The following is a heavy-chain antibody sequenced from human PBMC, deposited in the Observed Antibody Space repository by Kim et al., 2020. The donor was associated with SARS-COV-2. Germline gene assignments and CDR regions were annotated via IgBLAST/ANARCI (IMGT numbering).Heavy chain of an antibody. V-gene: IGHV3-21*01. J-gene: IGHJ5*02. Sequence: DSVKGRFTISRDNAKNSLYLQMNSLRAEDTAVYYCATIAAAGPTPWFDPWGQGTLVTVSS. CDR3: ATIAAAGPTPWFDP. D-gene: IGHD6-13*01.